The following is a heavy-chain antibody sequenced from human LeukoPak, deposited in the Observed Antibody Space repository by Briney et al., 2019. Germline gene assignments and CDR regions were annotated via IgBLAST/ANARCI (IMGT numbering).Heavy chain of an antibody. J-gene: IGHJ4*02. D-gene: IGHD6-13*01. CDR1: GGFISSSSYY. CDR2: IYYSGST. CDR3: ARRGYSSSWYGY. Sequence: SETLSLTCTVSGGFISSSSYYWGWIRQPPGKGLEWIGSIYYSGSTYYNPSLKSRVTISVDTSKNQFSLKLSSVTAADTAVYYCARRGYSSSWYGYWGQGTLVTVSS. V-gene: IGHV4-39*01.